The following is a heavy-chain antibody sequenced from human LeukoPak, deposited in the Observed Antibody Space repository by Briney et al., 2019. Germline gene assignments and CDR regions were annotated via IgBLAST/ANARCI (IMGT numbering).Heavy chain of an antibody. V-gene: IGHV4-39*07. D-gene: IGHD6-19*01. Sequence: PSETLSLTCTVSGGSISSSSYYWGWIRQPPGKGLEWIGSIYYSGSTYYNPSLKSRVTISIDTSKNQFSLKLSSVTAADTAVYYCARGGGWYVGLYPWGQGTLVTVSS. J-gene: IGHJ5*02. CDR1: GGSISSSSYY. CDR3: ARGGGWYVGLYP. CDR2: IYYSGST.